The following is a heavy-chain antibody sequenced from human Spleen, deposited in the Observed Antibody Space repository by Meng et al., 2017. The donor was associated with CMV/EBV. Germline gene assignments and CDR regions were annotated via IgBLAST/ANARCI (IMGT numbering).Heavy chain of an antibody. J-gene: IGHJ5*02. CDR2: IYYSGST. V-gene: IGHV4-30-4*08. CDR1: GGSISSGDYY. CDR3: AITGRSENWFDP. D-gene: IGHD1-14*01. Sequence: CTVSGGSISSGDYYWSWIRQPPGKGLEWIGYIYYSGSTYYNPSLKSRITISVDTSKNQFSLKVSSVTAADTAVYYCAITGRSENWFDPWGQGTLVTVSS.